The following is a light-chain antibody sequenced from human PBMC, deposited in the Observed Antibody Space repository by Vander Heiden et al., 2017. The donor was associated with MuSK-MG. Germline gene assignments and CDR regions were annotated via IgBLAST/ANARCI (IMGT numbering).Light chain of an antibody. J-gene: IGKJ2*01. V-gene: IGKV1-39*01. CDR3: QQSYSIPYT. CDR1: QTISSY. Sequence: DIQMTQAPSSLSTSVGERVTINCRASQTISSYLNWYQQKPGKAPKLLISAASSLQSGVPSRFSGGGSGTDYTLTISSLEPEDFATYYCQQSYSIPYTFGQGTKLESK. CDR2: AAS.